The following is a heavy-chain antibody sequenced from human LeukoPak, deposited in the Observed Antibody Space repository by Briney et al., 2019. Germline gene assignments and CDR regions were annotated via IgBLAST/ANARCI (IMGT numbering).Heavy chain of an antibody. CDR3: AREYCTSDRCYKEGFDY. J-gene: IGHJ4*02. CDR1: GASISGGDYN. V-gene: IGHV4-30-2*01. D-gene: IGHD2-2*02. CDR2: IHQSGIT. Sequence: SETLSLTCTVSGASISGGDYNWHWIRQPPGQDLEWIGYIHQSGITYYNPSLKGRVTISVDRSKNQLSLELRSVTAADTAVCYCAREYCTSDRCYKEGFDYWGQGTLVTVSS.